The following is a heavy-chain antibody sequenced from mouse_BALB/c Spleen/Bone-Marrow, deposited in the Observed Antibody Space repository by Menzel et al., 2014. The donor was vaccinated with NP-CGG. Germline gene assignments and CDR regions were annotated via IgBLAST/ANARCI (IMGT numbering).Heavy chain of an antibody. J-gene: IGHJ2*01. CDR2: INPDSSTI. V-gene: IGHV4-1*02. D-gene: IGHD1-1*01. CDR1: GFDFSRYW. Sequence: EVMLVESGGGLVQPGGSLKLSCAASGFDFSRYWMSWVRPAPGKGLEWIGEINPDSSTINYTPSLKDKFIISRDNAKNTLALQTSRVRSEDAGLYYCARCGYYGFLHYWGQGTTLTVSS. CDR3: ARCGYYGFLHY.